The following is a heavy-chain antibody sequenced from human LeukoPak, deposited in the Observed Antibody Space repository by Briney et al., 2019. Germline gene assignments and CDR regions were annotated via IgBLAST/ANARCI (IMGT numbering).Heavy chain of an antibody. CDR1: GFTVSNNY. V-gene: IGHV3-66*02. CDR3: ASLGDYGSFDY. Sequence: GGSLRLSCAASGFTVSNNYMSWVRQAPGKGLEWVSVLYSGGSTYYADSVKGRFTISRDNSKNTLYLQMNSPRAEDTAVYYCASLGDYGSFDYWGQGTLVTVSS. CDR2: LYSGGST. D-gene: IGHD4-17*01. J-gene: IGHJ4*02.